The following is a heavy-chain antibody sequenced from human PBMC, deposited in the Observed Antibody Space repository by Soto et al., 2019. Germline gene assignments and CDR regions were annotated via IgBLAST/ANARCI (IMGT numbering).Heavy chain of an antibody. CDR3: ASQIFWSGSTAHGMDV. V-gene: IGHV3-33*01. CDR1: GFTFSTYG. Sequence: TGGSLRLSCAASGFTFSTYGMHWVRQAPGKGLEWVAVIWFEGTKKYYADSVNGRFTISRDNSKNTLYLQMNSLRAEDTAVYYCASQIFWSGSTAHGMDVWGQGTAVTVSS. D-gene: IGHD3-3*01. J-gene: IGHJ6*02. CDR2: IWFEGTKK.